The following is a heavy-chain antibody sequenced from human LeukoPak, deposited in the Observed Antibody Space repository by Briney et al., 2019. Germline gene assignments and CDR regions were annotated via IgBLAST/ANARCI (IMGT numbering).Heavy chain of an antibody. J-gene: IGHJ6*03. CDR2: INHSGST. CDR3: AGGRGRVYCSSTSCYARDYYYYMDV. CDR1: GGSFSGYY. D-gene: IGHD2-2*01. Sequence: SETLSLTCAVYGGSFSGYYWSWIRQPPGKGLEWIGEINHSGSTNYNPSLKSRVTISVDTSKNQFSLKLGSVTAADTAVYYCAGGRGRVYCSSTSCYARDYYYYMDVWGKGTTVTVSS. V-gene: IGHV4-34*01.